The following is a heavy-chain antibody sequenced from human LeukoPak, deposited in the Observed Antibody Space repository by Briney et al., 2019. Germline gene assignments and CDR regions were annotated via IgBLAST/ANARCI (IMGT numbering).Heavy chain of an antibody. J-gene: IGHJ3*02. CDR3: ATISSGYAWDAFDI. V-gene: IGHV1-69*13. CDR1: GGTFSSYA. Sequence: SVKVSCKASGGTFSSYAISWVRQAPGQGLEWMGGIIPIFGTANYAQKFQGRVTITADESTSTAYMELSSLRSEDTAVYYCATISSGYAWDAFDIWGQGTMVTVSS. D-gene: IGHD3-10*01. CDR2: IIPIFGTA.